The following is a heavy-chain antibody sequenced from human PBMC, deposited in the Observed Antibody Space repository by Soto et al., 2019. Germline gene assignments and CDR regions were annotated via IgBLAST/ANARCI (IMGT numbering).Heavy chain of an antibody. V-gene: IGHV4-39*01. D-gene: IGHD3-16*01. Sequence: SETLSLTCSVSGVSINGKVHYWGWVRQSPVKGLEWIASLFYSGSAYYNPTLESRVSISVDTSENQFSLKVISVTAADTGIYYCARHPFGGYAFDSWGQGTLVTVSS. CDR3: ARHPFGGYAFDS. J-gene: IGHJ4*02. CDR2: LFYSGSA. CDR1: GVSINGKVHY.